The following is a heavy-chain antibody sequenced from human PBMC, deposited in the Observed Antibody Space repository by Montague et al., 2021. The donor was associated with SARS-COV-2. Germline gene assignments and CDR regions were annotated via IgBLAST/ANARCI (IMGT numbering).Heavy chain of an antibody. Sequence: SETLSLTCTVSGGSISSISYYWGWIRQPPGKGLEWIGSIYHSGNTYYNPSLKSRVSISVDTSKNQFSLKLSSVTAADTAVYYCAREIGYCSSTSCYEGYAFDYWGQGTLVTVSS. CDR3: AREIGYCSSTSCYEGYAFDY. CDR2: IYHSGNT. D-gene: IGHD2-2*01. CDR1: GGSISSISYY. V-gene: IGHV4-39*02. J-gene: IGHJ4*02.